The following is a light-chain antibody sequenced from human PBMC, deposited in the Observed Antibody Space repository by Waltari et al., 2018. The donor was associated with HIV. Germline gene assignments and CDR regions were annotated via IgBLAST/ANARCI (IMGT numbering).Light chain of an antibody. CDR3: MQCTNRPAT. CDR2: RVS. Sequence: VVLTYPPLYLPVTLGQPASISCRSSQSVVCRDGHTYLNWYQQKPGQPPRCLINRVSTRDSGVPDRFSGSGSGTDFTLRISRVEAEDVAVYYCMQCTNRPATFGEGTKLELK. V-gene: IGKV2-30*01. CDR1: QSVVCRDGHTY. J-gene: IGKJ2*01.